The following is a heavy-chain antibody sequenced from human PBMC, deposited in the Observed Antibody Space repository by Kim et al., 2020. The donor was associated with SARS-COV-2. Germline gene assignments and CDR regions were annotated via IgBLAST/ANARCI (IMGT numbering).Heavy chain of an antibody. V-gene: IGHV4-39*02. CDR3: AREVRGVAFDY. Sequence: HNNPPLSGRVTNSGNTSKNQFSLKLSSVPAADTAVYYCAREVRGVAFDYWGQGTLVTVSS. D-gene: IGHD3-10*01. J-gene: IGHJ4*02.